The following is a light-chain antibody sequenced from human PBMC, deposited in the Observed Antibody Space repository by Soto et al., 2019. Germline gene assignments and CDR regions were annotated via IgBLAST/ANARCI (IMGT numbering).Light chain of an antibody. CDR2: GAS. V-gene: IGKV3-20*01. CDR3: QHYDNTPPSVT. J-gene: IGKJ3*01. CDR1: QSVSSDY. Sequence: EIVLTQSPDTLSLSPGERATLSCRASQSVSSDYLVWYQQKPGLPPRLLIYGASRRATGIPDRFSGSGSGTDFILTISRLGPEDFAVYYCQHYDNTPPSVTFGPGTKVDIK.